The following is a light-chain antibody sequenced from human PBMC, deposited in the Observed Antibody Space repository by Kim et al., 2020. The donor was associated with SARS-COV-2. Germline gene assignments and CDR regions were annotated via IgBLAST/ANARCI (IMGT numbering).Light chain of an antibody. CDR2: DAS. Sequence: SASGGDRVTITCQASQDISNYVNWYQQKPGKAPKPLIYDASHLETGVQSRFSGSGSGTDFTFTISSLKPEDIATYYCQQYDNLPRTFGQGTKLEI. J-gene: IGKJ2*01. CDR1: QDISNY. CDR3: QQYDNLPRT. V-gene: IGKV1-33*01.